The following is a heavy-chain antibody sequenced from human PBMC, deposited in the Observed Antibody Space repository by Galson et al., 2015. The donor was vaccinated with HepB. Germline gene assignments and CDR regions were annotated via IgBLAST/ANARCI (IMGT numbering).Heavy chain of an antibody. V-gene: IGHV3-20*04. Sequence: SLRLSCAASGFTFDEYGMSWVRQAPGKGLEWVSGINWNGGRTAYADSMKGRFTISRDNAENSLYLQMNSLRAEDTALYYCARDLGYSYEGDVMGTRFDYWGQGTLVTVSS. CDR2: INWNGGRT. D-gene: IGHD5-18*01. CDR1: GFTFDEYG. J-gene: IGHJ4*02. CDR3: ARDLGYSYEGDVMGTRFDY.